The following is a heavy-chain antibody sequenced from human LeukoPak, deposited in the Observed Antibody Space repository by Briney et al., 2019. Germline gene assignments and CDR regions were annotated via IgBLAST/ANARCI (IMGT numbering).Heavy chain of an antibody. CDR2: MNPNSGNT. V-gene: IGHV1-8*01. Sequence: ASVKVSCKASGYTFTSYDINWVRQATGQGLEWMGWMNPNSGNTGYAQKFQGRITMTRNTSISTAYMELSSLRSEDTAVYYCARDSLGYNWFDPWGQGTLVTVSS. CDR3: ARDSLGYNWFDP. J-gene: IGHJ5*02. D-gene: IGHD2-15*01. CDR1: GYTFTSYD.